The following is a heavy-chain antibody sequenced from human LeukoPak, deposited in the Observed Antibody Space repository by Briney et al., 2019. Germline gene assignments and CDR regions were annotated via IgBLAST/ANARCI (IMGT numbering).Heavy chain of an antibody. Sequence: SVKVSCKASGGTFSSYAISWVRQAPGQGLEWMGGIIPIFGTANYAQEFQGRVTITTVESTSTAYMELSSLRSEDTAVYYCARSPNPSGGTGYNWFDPWGQGTLVTVSS. V-gene: IGHV1-69*05. CDR1: GGTFSSYA. CDR2: IIPIFGTA. J-gene: IGHJ5*02. D-gene: IGHD2-15*01. CDR3: ARSPNPSGGTGYNWFDP.